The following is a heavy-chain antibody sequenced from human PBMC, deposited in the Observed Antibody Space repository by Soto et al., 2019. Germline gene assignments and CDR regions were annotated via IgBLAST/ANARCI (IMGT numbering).Heavy chain of an antibody. CDR2: IYYSGST. Sequence: QLQLQESGPGLVKPSETLSLTCTVSGDSITSSNYYWAWIRQSPGKGLEWVGSIYYSGSTYYNPSLKSRGPRAVETSKNNFSLSLSSVTAADPAVYYCERRRSVWVYFWCQGALVPSPQ. V-gene: IGHV4-39*02. D-gene: IGHD1-26*01. CDR1: GDSITSSNYY. CDR3: ERRRSVWVYF. J-gene: IGHJ4*02.